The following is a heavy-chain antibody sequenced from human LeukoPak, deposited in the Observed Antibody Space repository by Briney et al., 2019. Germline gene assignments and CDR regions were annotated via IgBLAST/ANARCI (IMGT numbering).Heavy chain of an antibody. CDR2: IYTSGSI. D-gene: IGHD3-3*01. V-gene: IGHV4-61*02. CDR3: ARRRAPPSIFGRRYAFDI. J-gene: IGHJ3*02. CDR1: GGSISSGSYY. Sequence: SETLSLTCTVSGGSISSGSYYWSWIRQPAGKGLEWIGRIYTSGSINYNPSLKSRVTISVDTSKNQFSLKLSSVTAADTAVYYCARRRAPPSIFGRRYAFDIWGQGTMVTVSS.